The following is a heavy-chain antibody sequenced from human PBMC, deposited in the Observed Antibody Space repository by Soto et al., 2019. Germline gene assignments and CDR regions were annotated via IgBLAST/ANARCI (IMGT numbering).Heavy chain of an antibody. CDR1: GGSISSGDYY. CDR2: IYYSGST. CDR3: ARETRFGAVNWFDP. V-gene: IGHV4-31*03. D-gene: IGHD3-16*01. J-gene: IGHJ5*02. Sequence: SETLSLTCTVSGGSISSGDYYWSWIRQHPGKGLEWIGYIYYSGSTYYNPSLKSRVTISIDTSKNQFSLKLSSVAAADTAVYYCARETRFGAVNWFDPWGQGTLVTVSS.